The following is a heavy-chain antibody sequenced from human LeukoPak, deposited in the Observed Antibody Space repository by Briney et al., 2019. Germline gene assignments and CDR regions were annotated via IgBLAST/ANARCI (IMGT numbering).Heavy chain of an antibody. D-gene: IGHD6-13*01. Sequence: SETLSLTCAVSGGSITNSNWWNWLRQPPGKGLVWIGEIYHSGSANYNPSLKSRVTISVDKSKDQFSLELTSVTAADTAVYYCARGLGTAAGTNSWGQGTLVTVSS. CDR1: GGSITNSNW. CDR3: ARGLGTAAGTNS. V-gene: IGHV4-4*02. J-gene: IGHJ5*02. CDR2: IYHSGSA.